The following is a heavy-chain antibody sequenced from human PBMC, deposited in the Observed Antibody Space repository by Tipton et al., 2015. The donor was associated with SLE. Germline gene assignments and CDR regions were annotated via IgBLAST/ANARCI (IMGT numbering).Heavy chain of an antibody. CDR2: IYYSGST. CDR1: GGSISSSSSY. D-gene: IGHD4-17*01. Sequence: TLSLTCTVSGGSISSSSSYWGWIRQPPGKGLEWIVSIYYSGSTYYNPSLKSRVTISVDTSKNQFSLKLSSVTAADTAVYYCAREVTVTGGDAFDIWGQGTMVTVSS. J-gene: IGHJ3*02. V-gene: IGHV4-39*07. CDR3: AREVTVTGGDAFDI.